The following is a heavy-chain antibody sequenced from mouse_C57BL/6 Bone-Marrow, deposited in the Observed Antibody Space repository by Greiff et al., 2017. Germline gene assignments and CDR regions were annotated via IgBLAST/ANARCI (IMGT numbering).Heavy chain of an antibody. CDR3: ARDATVGRDYYAMDY. D-gene: IGHD1-1*01. J-gene: IGHJ4*01. Sequence: EVKLVESGGGLVQSGRSLRLSCATSGFTFSDFYMEWVRQAPGKGLEWIAASRNKANDYTTEYSASVKGRFIVSRDTSQSILYLQMNALRAEDTAIYYCARDATVGRDYYAMDYWGQGTSVTVSS. CDR2: SRNKANDYTT. CDR1: GFTFSDFY. V-gene: IGHV7-1*01.